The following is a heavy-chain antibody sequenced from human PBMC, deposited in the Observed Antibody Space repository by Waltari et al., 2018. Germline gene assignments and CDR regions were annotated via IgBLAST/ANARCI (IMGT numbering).Heavy chain of an antibody. CDR2: IHPGGGST. CDR3: AKGGPVTTPDY. J-gene: IGHJ4*02. D-gene: IGHD4-17*01. CDR1: GYTFTAYY. V-gene: IGHV1-46*01. Sequence: QVQLVQSGAEVKKPGASVKVSCKASGYTFTAYYMHWGRQAAWQRLGWRGIIHPGGGSTRYAQKCQGRVTMTRDTSTSTVYMELSSLRFEDTAVYYCAKGGPVTTPDYWGQGTLVTVSS.